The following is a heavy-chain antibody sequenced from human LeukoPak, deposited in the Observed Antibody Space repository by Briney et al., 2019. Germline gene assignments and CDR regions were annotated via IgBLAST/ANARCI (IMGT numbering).Heavy chain of an antibody. CDR1: GYTFTSYD. Sequence: ASVTVSCTASGYTFTSYDINWVRQATGQGLEWMGWMNPNSGNTGYAQKFQGRVTMTRNTSISTAYMELSSLRSEDTAVYYCARDQRQWLVPSGGYYYGMDVWGQGTAVTVSS. CDR2: MNPNSGNT. D-gene: IGHD6-19*01. J-gene: IGHJ6*02. CDR3: ARDQRQWLVPSGGYYYGMDV. V-gene: IGHV1-8*01.